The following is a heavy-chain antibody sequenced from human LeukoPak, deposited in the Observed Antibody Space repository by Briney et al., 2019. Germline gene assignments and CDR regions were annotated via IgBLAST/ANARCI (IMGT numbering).Heavy chain of an antibody. J-gene: IGHJ4*02. D-gene: IGHD1-26*01. Sequence: PSETLSLTCTVSGGSISSYYWSWIRQPPGKGLEWIGYIYYSGSTNYNPSLKSRVTISVDTSKNQFSLKLSSVTAADTAVYYCARDRVGATTFDYWGQGTLVTVSS. V-gene: IGHV4-59*12. CDR3: ARDRVGATTFDY. CDR1: GGSISSYY. CDR2: IYYSGST.